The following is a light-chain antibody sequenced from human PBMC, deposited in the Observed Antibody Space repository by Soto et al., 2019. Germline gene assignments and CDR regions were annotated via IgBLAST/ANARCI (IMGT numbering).Light chain of an antibody. CDR3: QQYNDNWT. V-gene: IGKV1-5*03. Sequence: DIQMTQSPSTLSASVGDRVTITCRASQSISSWLAWYQQKPGTAPNLLIYKASTLQSGVPSRFSGSGSGTEFTLTISSLQPDDSATYYCQQYNDNWTFGQGTKLDI. CDR2: KAS. J-gene: IGKJ1*01. CDR1: QSISSW.